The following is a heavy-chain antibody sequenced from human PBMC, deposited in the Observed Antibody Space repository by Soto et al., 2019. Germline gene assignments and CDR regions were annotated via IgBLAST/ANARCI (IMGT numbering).Heavy chain of an antibody. V-gene: IGHV3-30*18. CDR2: ISYDGSNK. CDR1: GFTVSSDG. J-gene: IGHJ6*02. CDR3: AKEGQQQLVYYYYYGMDV. D-gene: IGHD6-13*01. Sequence: GGSLRLSCAASGFTVSSDGMHWVRQAPGKGLEWVAVISYDGSNKYYADSVKGRFTISRDNSKNTLYLQMNSLRAEDTAVYYCAKEGQQQLVYYYYYGMDVWGQGTTVTVS.